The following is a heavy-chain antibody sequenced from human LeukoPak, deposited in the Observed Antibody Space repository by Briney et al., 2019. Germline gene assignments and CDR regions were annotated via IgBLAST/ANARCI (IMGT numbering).Heavy chain of an antibody. CDR2: ISYDGSNK. Sequence: GGSLRLSCASSGSTFSSYGMHWVRQAPGKGLEWVAVISYDGSNKYYADSVKGRFTISRDNSKNTLYLQMNSLRAEDTAVYYCANEPYCSSTSCYAYWGQGTLVTVSS. D-gene: IGHD2-2*01. CDR1: GSTFSSYG. V-gene: IGHV3-30*18. J-gene: IGHJ4*02. CDR3: ANEPYCSSTSCYAY.